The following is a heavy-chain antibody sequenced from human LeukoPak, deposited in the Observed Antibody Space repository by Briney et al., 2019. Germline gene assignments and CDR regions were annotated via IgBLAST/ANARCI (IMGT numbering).Heavy chain of an antibody. CDR2: INHSGST. Sequence: SETLSLTCAVYGGSFSGYYWSWIRQPPGKGLEWIGEINHSGSTNYNPSLKSRVTISVDTSKNQFSLKLSSVTAADTAVYYCAREDFSYSSGWYPTNGWYWYFDLWGRGTLVTVSS. CDR1: GGSFSGYY. D-gene: IGHD6-19*01. CDR3: AREDFSYSSGWYPTNGWYWYFDL. V-gene: IGHV4-34*01. J-gene: IGHJ2*01.